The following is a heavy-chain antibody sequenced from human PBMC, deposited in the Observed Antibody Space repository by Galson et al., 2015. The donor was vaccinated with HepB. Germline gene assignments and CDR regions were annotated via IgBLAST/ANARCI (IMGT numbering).Heavy chain of an antibody. CDR1: GYSFTSYW. CDR2: IDPSDSYT. V-gene: IGHV5-10-1*01. Sequence: QSGAEVKKPGESLKISCKGSGYSFTSYWISWVRQMPGKGLEWMGRIDPSDSYTNYSPSFQGHVTISADKSISTAYLQWSSLKASDTAMYYCARLREREYYYYGMDVWGQGTTVTVSS. J-gene: IGHJ6*02. CDR3: ARLREREYYYYGMDV. D-gene: IGHD5-12*01.